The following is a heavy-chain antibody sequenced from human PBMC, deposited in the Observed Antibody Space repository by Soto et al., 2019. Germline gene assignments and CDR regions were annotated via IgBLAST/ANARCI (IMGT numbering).Heavy chain of an antibody. J-gene: IGHJ4*02. CDR2: ISYDGSNK. Sequence: PGESLKISCAASGFTFSSYGMHWVRQAPGKGLEWVAVISYDGSNKYYADSVKGRFTISRDNSKNTLYLQMNSLRAEDTAVYYCAKDGDYIPFDYRGQGTLVPVSS. D-gene: IGHD2-2*02. CDR1: GFTFSSYG. V-gene: IGHV3-30*18. CDR3: AKDGDYIPFDY.